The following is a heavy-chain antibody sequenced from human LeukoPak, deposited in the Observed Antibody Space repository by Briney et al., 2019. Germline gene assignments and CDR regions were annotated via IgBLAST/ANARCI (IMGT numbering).Heavy chain of an antibody. CDR1: GGTFSSYA. CDR2: IIPIFGTA. J-gene: IGHJ6*02. V-gene: IGHV1-69*13. D-gene: IGHD6-13*01. CDR3: ARDLGEGYSRALDYGMDV. Sequence: SVKASCKASGGTFSSYAISWVRQAPGQGLEWMGGIIPIFGTANYAQKFQGRVTITADESTSTAYMELSSLRSEDTAVYYCARDLGEGYSRALDYGMDVWGQGTTVTVSS.